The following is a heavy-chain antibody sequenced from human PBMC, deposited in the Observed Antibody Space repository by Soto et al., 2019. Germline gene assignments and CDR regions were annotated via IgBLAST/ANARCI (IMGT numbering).Heavy chain of an antibody. CDR1: GDSVSSNSAA. V-gene: IGHV6-1*01. Sequence: SQTLSLTCAISGDSVSSNSAAWNWIRQSPSRGLEWLGRTYYRSKWYNDYAVSVKSRITINPDTSKNQFSLQLNSVTPEDTAVYYCARSGIVATDESHNWFDPWGQGTLVTVSS. CDR2: TYYRSKWYN. CDR3: ARSGIVATDESHNWFDP. J-gene: IGHJ5*02. D-gene: IGHD5-12*01.